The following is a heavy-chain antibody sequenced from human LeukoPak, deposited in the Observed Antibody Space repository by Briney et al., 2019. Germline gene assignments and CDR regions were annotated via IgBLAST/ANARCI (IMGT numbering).Heavy chain of an antibody. Sequence: GGSLRLSCAASGFTFDDYAMHWVRQAPGKGLEWVSLISGDGGSTYYADSVKGRFTISRDNSKNSLYLQMNSLRTEDTALYYWAKDVAPITMIFALDIWGQGTMVTVSS. D-gene: IGHD3-22*01. V-gene: IGHV3-43*02. J-gene: IGHJ3*02. CDR3: AKDVAPITMIFALDI. CDR2: ISGDGGST. CDR1: GFTFDDYA.